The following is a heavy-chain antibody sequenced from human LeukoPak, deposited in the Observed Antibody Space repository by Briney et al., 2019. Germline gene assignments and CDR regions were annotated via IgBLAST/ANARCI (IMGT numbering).Heavy chain of an antibody. CDR2: IIPIFGTA. CDR3: ARANYDFWSGYFSDQNYYYYGMDV. V-gene: IGHV1-69*01. D-gene: IGHD3-3*01. J-gene: IGHJ6*02. CDR1: GGTFSSYA. Sequence: ASVKVSCKASGGTFSSYAISWVRQAPGQELEWVGGIIPIFGTANYAQKFQGRVTITADESTSTAYMELSSLRSEDTAVYYCARANYDFWSGYFSDQNYYYYGMDVWGQGTTVTVSS.